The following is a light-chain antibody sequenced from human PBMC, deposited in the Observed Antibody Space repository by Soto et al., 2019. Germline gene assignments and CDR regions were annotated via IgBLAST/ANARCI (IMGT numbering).Light chain of an antibody. CDR1: QAIKNF. Sequence: DFQMTQSPSSLSASVGDRVTITCRATQAIKNFLNWYQQKPGRAPKLLISDASTLQRGVPSRFSGSGSGTHFTFVISSLQSEGVGTYYCQQSDNLPLTFGQGTRLDIK. CDR2: DAS. CDR3: QQSDNLPLT. J-gene: IGKJ5*01. V-gene: IGKV1-33*01.